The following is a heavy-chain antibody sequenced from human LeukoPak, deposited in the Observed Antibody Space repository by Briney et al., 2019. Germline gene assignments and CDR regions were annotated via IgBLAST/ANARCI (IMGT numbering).Heavy chain of an antibody. D-gene: IGHD5-18*01. Sequence: PSETLSLTCAVYGGSFSGYYWSWIRQPPGKGLEWIGEINHSGSTNYNPSLKSRVTISVDTSKNRFSLKLSSVTAADTAVYYCAGPGYSYGRPFDYWGQGTLVTVSS. CDR1: GGSFSGYY. V-gene: IGHV4-34*01. CDR3: AGPGYSYGRPFDY. CDR2: INHSGST. J-gene: IGHJ4*02.